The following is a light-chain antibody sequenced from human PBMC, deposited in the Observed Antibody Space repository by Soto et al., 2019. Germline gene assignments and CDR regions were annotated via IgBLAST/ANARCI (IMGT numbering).Light chain of an antibody. V-gene: IGKV3D-15*01. Sequence: EVMMTQFPDTVSVTPGETVTLSCGASQSVRTNLAWYQQRPGQAPRLLINYSSTRATDIPARFSGSGSGTNCTLAISSLHSEDFAVYYCQQYAYWPETFGQGTKVDI. CDR1: QSVRTN. CDR3: QQYAYWPET. CDR2: YSS. J-gene: IGKJ1*01.